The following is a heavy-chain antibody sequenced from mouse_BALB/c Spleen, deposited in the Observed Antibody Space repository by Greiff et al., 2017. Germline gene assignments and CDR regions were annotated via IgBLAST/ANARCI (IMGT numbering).Heavy chain of an antibody. CDR2: INPSNGRT. CDR1: GYTFTSYW. D-gene: IGHD1-2*01. Sequence: QVQLQQSGAELVKPGASVKLSCKASGYTFTSYWMHWVKQRPGQGLEWIGEINPSNGRTNYNEKFKSKATLTVDKSSSTAYMQLSSLTSEDSAVYYCARFDYGIYAMDYWGQGTSVTVSS. J-gene: IGHJ4*01. V-gene: IGHV1S81*02. CDR3: ARFDYGIYAMDY.